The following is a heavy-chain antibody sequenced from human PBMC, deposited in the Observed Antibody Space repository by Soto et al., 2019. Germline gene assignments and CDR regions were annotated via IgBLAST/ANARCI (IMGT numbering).Heavy chain of an antibody. CDR1: NGSLSGYY. Sequence: SETLSLTCAVFNGSLSGYYWSWIRQPPGKGPEWIGESNHGGSTNYNPSLRSRLTISVDTSKNQFSLRLRSVTAADTAVYYCARGSRFLYYHDPSASNYIGPWGQGNLV. V-gene: IGHV4-34*01. J-gene: IGHJ4*02. CDR2: SNHGGST. D-gene: IGHD3-22*01. CDR3: ARGSRFLYYHDPSASNYIGP.